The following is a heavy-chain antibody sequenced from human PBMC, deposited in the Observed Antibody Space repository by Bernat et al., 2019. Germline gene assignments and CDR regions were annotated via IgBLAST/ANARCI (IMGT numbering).Heavy chain of an antibody. CDR3: ATPRRGRGQLFDY. V-gene: IGHV3-30-3*01. D-gene: IGHD1-14*01. CDR2: ISYDGSNK. Sequence: VQLVESGGGLVKPGGSLRLSCAASGFTFSSYAMHWVRQAPGKGLEWVAVISYDGSNKYYADSVKGRFTISRDNSKNTLYLQMNSLRAEDTAVYYCATPRRGRGQLFDYWGQGTLVTVSS. J-gene: IGHJ4*02. CDR1: GFTFSSYA.